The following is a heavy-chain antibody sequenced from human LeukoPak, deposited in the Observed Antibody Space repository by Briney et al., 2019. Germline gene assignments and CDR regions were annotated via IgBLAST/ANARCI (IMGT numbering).Heavy chain of an antibody. D-gene: IGHD6-19*01. CDR3: ARALIAVAGWYYYYYYMDV. CDR1: GGSISSYY. CDR2: IYYSGST. Sequence: SETLSLTCTVSGGSISSYYWSWIRQPPGKGLAWIGYIYYSGSTNYKPSLKSRVTISVDTYKNQFSLQLNSVTPEDTAVYYCARALIAVAGWYYYYYYMDVWGKGTTVTVSS. J-gene: IGHJ6*03. V-gene: IGHV4-59*12.